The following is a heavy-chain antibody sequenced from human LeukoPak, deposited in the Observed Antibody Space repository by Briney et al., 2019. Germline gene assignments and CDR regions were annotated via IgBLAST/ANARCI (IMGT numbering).Heavy chain of an antibody. D-gene: IGHD2-2*01. CDR1: GFTFSNYA. CDR3: ATDPRYCSGTSCSD. V-gene: IGHV3-23*01. CDR2: ISNNSGST. Sequence: GGSLRLSCAASGFTFSNYAMSWVRQAPGKGLEWVSSISNNSGSTFYADSVKGRITISRDNSKNTLYLQMNSLRAEDTAVYYCATDPRYCSGTSCSDWGQGTLVTVSS. J-gene: IGHJ4*02.